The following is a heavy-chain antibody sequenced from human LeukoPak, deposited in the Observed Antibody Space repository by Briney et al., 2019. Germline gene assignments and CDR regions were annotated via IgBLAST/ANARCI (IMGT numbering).Heavy chain of an antibody. CDR1: GFTFSSYA. J-gene: IGHJ4*02. CDR2: ISGSGGST. Sequence: GGSLRLSCAASGFTFSSYAMSWVRQAPGKGLEWVSAISGSGGSTYYADSVKGRFTISRDNAKNSLYLQMNSLRAEDTAVYYCARALLGGYGSGSLQGSAPNYWGQGTLVTVSS. V-gene: IGHV3-23*01. CDR3: ARALLGGYGSGSLQGSAPNY. D-gene: IGHD3-10*01.